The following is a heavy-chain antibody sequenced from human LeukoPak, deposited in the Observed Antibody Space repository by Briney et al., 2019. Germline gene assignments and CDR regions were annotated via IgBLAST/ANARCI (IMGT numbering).Heavy chain of an antibody. CDR2: INPNSGGT. J-gene: IGHJ5*02. D-gene: IGHD3-3*01. Sequence: ASVKDSCKASVYTFTGYYMYWVRQAPGQGLEWMGRINPNSGGTNYARKFQGRVTTTRDTSISTAYMELSRLRSDDTAVYYCARAVDYDFWSGSGNWFDPAGQGTLVTVSS. CDR1: VYTFTGYY. CDR3: ARAVDYDFWSGSGNWFDP. V-gene: IGHV1-2*06.